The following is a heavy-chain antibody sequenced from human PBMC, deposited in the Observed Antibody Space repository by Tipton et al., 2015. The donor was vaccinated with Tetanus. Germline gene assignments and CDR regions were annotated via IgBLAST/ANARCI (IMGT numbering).Heavy chain of an antibody. J-gene: IGHJ6*02. Sequence: EASGFSFEDYGMSWVRQVPGKGLEWVSGIKWNGESTAYADSVKGRFTISRDNARNSVSLHMNSLRAEDTAVYYCVRVLKGAKCSRSSCYGYGMDVWGQGTTVTVSS. CDR3: VRVLKGAKCSRSSCYGYGMDV. D-gene: IGHD2-2*01. CDR1: GFSFEDYG. CDR2: IKWNGEST. V-gene: IGHV3-20*04.